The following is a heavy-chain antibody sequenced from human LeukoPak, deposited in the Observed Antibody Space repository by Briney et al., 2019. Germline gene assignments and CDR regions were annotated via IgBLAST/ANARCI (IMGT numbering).Heavy chain of an antibody. CDR3: AKGPYYYDSSAYHYGAFDI. V-gene: IGHV3-21*04. CDR1: GFTVSNTY. CDR2: IGSSSSYI. J-gene: IGHJ3*02. D-gene: IGHD3-22*01. Sequence: GGSLRLSCAASGFTVSNTYMNWVRQAPGKGLEWVSSIGSSSSYIYHADSVKGRFTISRDNSKNTLYLQMNSLRAEDTAVYYCAKGPYYYDSSAYHYGAFDIWGQGTMVTVSS.